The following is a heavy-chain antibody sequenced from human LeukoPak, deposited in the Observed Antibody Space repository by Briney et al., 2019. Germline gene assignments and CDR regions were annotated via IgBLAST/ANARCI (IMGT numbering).Heavy chain of an antibody. D-gene: IGHD3-16*02. Sequence: SETLSLTCAVSGYSISSGYYWGWIRQPPGKGLEWIGSIYHSGSTYYNPSLKSRVTISVDTSKNQFSLELSSVTAADTAVYYCARADDYVWGSYRYFDYWGQGTLVTVSS. V-gene: IGHV4-38-2*01. CDR2: IYHSGST. J-gene: IGHJ4*02. CDR1: GYSISSGYY. CDR3: ARADDYVWGSYRYFDY.